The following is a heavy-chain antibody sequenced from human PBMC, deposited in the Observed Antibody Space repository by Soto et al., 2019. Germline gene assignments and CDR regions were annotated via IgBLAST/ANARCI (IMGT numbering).Heavy chain of an antibody. V-gene: IGHV3-30*18. CDR3: AKDLLGDRSGSNHGGDF. CDR1: GFMFNNYG. D-gene: IGHD3-22*01. CDR2: ISFDGTNK. J-gene: IGHJ4*02. Sequence: QVKLVEAGGGVVQPGRSLGLSCAASGFMFNNYGMHWVRQAPGKGLEWVAIISFDGTNKYYADSVMGRFTISRDNSKNTLYLQMLSLRDEDTAVYYCAKDLLGDRSGSNHGGDFWGQGTRVTVSS.